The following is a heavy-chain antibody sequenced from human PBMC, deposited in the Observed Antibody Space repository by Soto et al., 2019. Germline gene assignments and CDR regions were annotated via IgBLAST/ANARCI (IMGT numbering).Heavy chain of an antibody. CDR1: GITLSSYW. CDR3: VRDGNSGWHCDY. CDR2: IKYDGSEI. D-gene: IGHD6-19*01. V-gene: IGHV3-7*03. Sequence: GVSLRLSCAASGITLSSYWMSWVRQAPGKGLEWVANIKYDGSEIYYVDSVKGRFTISRDNAKNSLFLQMNSLRAEDTAVYYGVRDGNSGWHCDYWGQGTLVSVSS. J-gene: IGHJ4*02.